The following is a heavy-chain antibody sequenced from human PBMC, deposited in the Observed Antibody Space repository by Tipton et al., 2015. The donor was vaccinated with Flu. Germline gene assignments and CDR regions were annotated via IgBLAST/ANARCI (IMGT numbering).Heavy chain of an antibody. Sequence: QLVQSGAEVKKPGASVKVSCKASGYTFTSYYMHWVRQAPGQGLEWMGIINPSGGSTSYAQKFQGRVTMTRDTSTSTVYMELSSPRSEDTAVYYCARGSGTTVVTPVYYFDYWGQGTLVTVSS. J-gene: IGHJ4*02. CDR2: INPSGGST. CDR3: ARGSGTTVVTPVYYFDY. V-gene: IGHV1-46*01. CDR1: GYTFTSYY. D-gene: IGHD4-23*01.